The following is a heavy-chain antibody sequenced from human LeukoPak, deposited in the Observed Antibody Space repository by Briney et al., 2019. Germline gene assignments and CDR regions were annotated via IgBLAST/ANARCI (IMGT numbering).Heavy chain of an antibody. D-gene: IGHD2-21*01. J-gene: IGHJ5*02. Sequence: SETLSLTCAVSGDSISSRNWWSWVRQSPEKGLEWIGEIDQSGRPTYSPSLMSRATISADKSKNQFSLKLNSVTAADTAVYYCAMHGDHCLETWGQGTLVTVSS. CDR2: IDQSGRP. CDR3: AMHGDHCLET. CDR1: GDSISSRNW. V-gene: IGHV4-4*02.